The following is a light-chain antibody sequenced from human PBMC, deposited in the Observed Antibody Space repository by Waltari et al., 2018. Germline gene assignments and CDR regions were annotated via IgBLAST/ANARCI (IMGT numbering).Light chain of an antibody. V-gene: IGLV2-11*01. Sequence: QSALTQPRSVSGSPGQSVTISCTGTSRDVGGYQYVSWFQQHPGKVPKLLIYDVSERPSDVPDRFSGSTSAHTASLTISGLQTEDEADYYCCSFADSYTYVFGTGTRVTVL. J-gene: IGLJ1*01. CDR3: CSFADSYTYV. CDR1: SRDVGGYQY. CDR2: DVS.